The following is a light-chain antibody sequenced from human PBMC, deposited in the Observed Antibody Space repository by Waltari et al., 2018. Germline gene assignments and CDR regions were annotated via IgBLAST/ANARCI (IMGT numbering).Light chain of an antibody. CDR3: QKFDFSPHS. V-gene: IGKV3-11*01. CDR1: QSISRN. J-gene: IGKJ2*03. CDR2: GVS. Sequence: VILTQSPATLSLSPGERATLSCRASQSISRNLAWYQQKPGQAPRLLIYGVSNSASGIPDRFSGSGSGTEFTLTISSLEPEDFAVYYCQKFDFSPHSFGPGTKVEIK.